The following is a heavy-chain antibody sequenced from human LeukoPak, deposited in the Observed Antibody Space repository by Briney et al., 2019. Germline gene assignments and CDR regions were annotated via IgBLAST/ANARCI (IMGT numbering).Heavy chain of an antibody. V-gene: IGHV3-23*01. CDR3: AKHQMGATTSPY. Sequence: GGSLRLSCAASGFTFTNYAMTWVRQAPGKGLEWVSTISGGGGSTYYADSVRGRFTISRDSSKNTLYLQMNSLRAEDTALYYCAKHQMGATTSPYWGQGTLVTVSS. CDR2: ISGGGGST. CDR1: GFTFTNYA. D-gene: IGHD1-26*01. J-gene: IGHJ4*02.